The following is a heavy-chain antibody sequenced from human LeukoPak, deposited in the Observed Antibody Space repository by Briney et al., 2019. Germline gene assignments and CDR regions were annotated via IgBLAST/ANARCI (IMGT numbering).Heavy chain of an antibody. CDR2: IYYSGST. Sequence: SETLSLTCTVSGVSISSSSYYWGWLRQPPGKGLEWIGSIYYSGSTYYNPSHKSRVTISVDTSKNQFSLKLSSVTAADTAVYYCARQGGYYYDSSGYRPYYFDYWGQGTLVTVSS. V-gene: IGHV4-39*01. J-gene: IGHJ4*02. D-gene: IGHD3-22*01. CDR3: ARQGGYYYDSSGYRPYYFDY. CDR1: GVSISSSSYY.